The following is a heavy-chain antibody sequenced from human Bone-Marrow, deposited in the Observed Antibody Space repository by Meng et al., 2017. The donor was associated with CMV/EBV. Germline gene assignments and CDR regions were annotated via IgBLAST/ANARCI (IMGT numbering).Heavy chain of an antibody. Sequence: QLQRQEPGPGLANPSETPSLTCTVSGGSISSSSYYWGWIRQPPGKGLEWIGSIYYSGSTYYNPSLKSRVTISVDTSKNQFSLKLSSVTAADTAVYYCARGGWFDPWGQGTLVTVSS. J-gene: IGHJ5*02. CDR3: ARGGWFDP. CDR2: IYYSGST. CDR1: GGSISSSSYY. V-gene: IGHV4-39*07.